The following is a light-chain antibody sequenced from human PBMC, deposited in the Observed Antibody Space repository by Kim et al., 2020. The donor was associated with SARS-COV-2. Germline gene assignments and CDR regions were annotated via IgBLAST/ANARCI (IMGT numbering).Light chain of an antibody. CDR1: SSDVGGYNY. CDR3: SSYTSSSTWV. V-gene: IGLV2-14*01. Sequence: QSVLTQPASVSGSPGQSITISCTGTSSDVGGYNYVSWYQQHPGKAPKLMIYDVNKRPSGVSNRFSGSKSGNTASLTISGFQAEDEADFYCSSYTSSSTWVFGGGTQLTVL. CDR2: DVN. J-gene: IGLJ3*02.